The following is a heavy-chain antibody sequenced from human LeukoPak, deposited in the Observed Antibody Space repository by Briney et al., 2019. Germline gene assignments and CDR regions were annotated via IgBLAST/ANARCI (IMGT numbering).Heavy chain of an antibody. CDR1: GFTFSSYG. Sequence: GGSLRLSCAAIGFTFSSYGMHWVRQAPGRGLEWVAFIRYDGSNKYYADSVKGRFTISRDNSKNTLYLRMNSARAEETAVYYCAGTAMFQGVSDYWGQGTLVTVYS. D-gene: IGHD5-18*01. CDR3: AGTAMFQGVSDY. V-gene: IGHV3-30*02. J-gene: IGHJ4*01. CDR2: IRYDGSNK.